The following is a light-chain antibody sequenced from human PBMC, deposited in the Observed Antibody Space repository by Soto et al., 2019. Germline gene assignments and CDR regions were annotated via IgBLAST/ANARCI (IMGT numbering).Light chain of an antibody. Sequence: DIQMTQSPSTLSASVGDRVTITCRASQTIDSWLAWYQQRPGKPPNLLIYKASTWASGVPSRFSGSGSGTEFTLTISSLQPDDFATYYCQQYHIYSGTFGQGTKVEIK. J-gene: IGKJ1*01. V-gene: IGKV1-5*03. CDR1: QTIDSW. CDR3: QQYHIYSGT. CDR2: KAS.